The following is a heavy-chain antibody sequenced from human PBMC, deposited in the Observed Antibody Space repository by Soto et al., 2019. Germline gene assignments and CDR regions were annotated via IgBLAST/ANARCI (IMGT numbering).Heavy chain of an antibody. V-gene: IGHV1-3*01. J-gene: IGHJ5*02. CDR3: VRGLAADGA. CDR2: INAGSGNT. D-gene: IGHD6-13*01. Sequence: QVQLVQSGAEVKKPGASVKVSCTASGYTFTHYAIHWVRHAPGQRLEWMGFINAGSGNTKYSQTCQGRLTFTKDTSASTAYMDLSSLRSEDTAIYYCVRGLAADGAWGQGTLVTGSS. CDR1: GYTFTHYA.